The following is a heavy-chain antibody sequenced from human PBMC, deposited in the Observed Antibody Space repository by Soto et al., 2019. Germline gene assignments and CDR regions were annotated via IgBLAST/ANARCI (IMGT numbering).Heavy chain of an antibody. CDR3: AAEIDDYADS. CDR2: VVVGSDNT. V-gene: IGHV1-58*01. Sequence: QARGQRLEWIGWVVVGSDNTRYAQNFQDRVTITRDMSTSTSYMELSSLTSEDTAVYFCAAEIDDYADSWGQGTLVTVSS. J-gene: IGHJ4*02.